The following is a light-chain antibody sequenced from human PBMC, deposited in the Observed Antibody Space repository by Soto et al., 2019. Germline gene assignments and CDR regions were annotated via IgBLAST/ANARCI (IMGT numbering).Light chain of an antibody. CDR1: QSVSTY. CDR3: QQRSNWPRT. J-gene: IGKJ4*01. Sequence: EIVFTQSPATLSLSPGERATLSCRASQSVSTYLAWYQQRPGQAPRLLIYGASNRATGIPARFSGSGSGTDFTLAISSLEPEDFAIYYCQQRSNWPRTFGGGTKVDIK. V-gene: IGKV3-11*01. CDR2: GAS.